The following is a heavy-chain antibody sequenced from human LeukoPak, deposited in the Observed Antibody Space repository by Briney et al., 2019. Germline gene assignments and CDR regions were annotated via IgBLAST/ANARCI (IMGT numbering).Heavy chain of an antibody. V-gene: IGHV4-59*01. D-gene: IGHD3-3*01. CDR3: ARMTGKDECGWSGYPPGGYMDV. Sequence: PSETLSLTSTVSGGSICRYDWSWFRQSPGKGLEWIGYISYLGKTNYNPSLKSRVTILVDTSKIQFSLRLSSVTAADTAVHYCARMTGKDECGWSGYPPGGYMDVWGKGPTVTVSS. CDR1: GGSICRYD. J-gene: IGHJ6*03. CDR2: ISYLGKT.